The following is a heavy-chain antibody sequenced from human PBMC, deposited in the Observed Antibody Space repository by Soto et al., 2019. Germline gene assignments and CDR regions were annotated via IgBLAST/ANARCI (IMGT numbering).Heavy chain of an antibody. CDR3: ARQEYSSSSAPHYDY. CDR1: GGSISSYY. V-gene: IGHV4-59*08. D-gene: IGHD6-6*01. CDR2: IYYSGST. Sequence: SETLSLTCTVSGGSISSYYWSWIRQPPGKGLEWIGYIYYSGSTNYNPSLKSRVTISVDTSKNQFSLKLSSVTAADTAVYYCARQEYSSSSAPHYDYWGQGTLVTVSS. J-gene: IGHJ4*02.